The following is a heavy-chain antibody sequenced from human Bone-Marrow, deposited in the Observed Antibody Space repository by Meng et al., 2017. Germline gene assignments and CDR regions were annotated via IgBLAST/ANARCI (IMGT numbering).Heavy chain of an antibody. Sequence: GESLKISCAASGFTFSSYWMSWVRQAPGKGLEWVANIKQDGSEKYYVDSVKGRFTISRDNAKNSLYLQMNSLRAEDTAVYHCARVGLGGYCSSTSCLPWFDPWGQGTLVTVSS. J-gene: IGHJ5*02. CDR2: IKQDGSEK. CDR3: ARVGLGGYCSSTSCLPWFDP. V-gene: IGHV3-7*01. D-gene: IGHD2-2*03. CDR1: GFTFSSYW.